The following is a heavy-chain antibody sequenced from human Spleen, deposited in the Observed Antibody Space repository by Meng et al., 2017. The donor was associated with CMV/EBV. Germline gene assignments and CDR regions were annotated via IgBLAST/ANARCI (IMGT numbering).Heavy chain of an antibody. J-gene: IGHJ4*02. CDR3: VRGVTGYSSNWHDY. CDR1: DSVSSNSAT. Sequence: DSVSSNSATWNWIRQSPSRGLEWLGRTYYRSKWYNDYAVSVKSRITIKPDTSKNQFSLQLNSVTPEDTAVYYCVRGVTGYSSNWHDYWGQGTLVTVSS. D-gene: IGHD6-13*01. CDR2: TYYRSKWYN. V-gene: IGHV6-1*01.